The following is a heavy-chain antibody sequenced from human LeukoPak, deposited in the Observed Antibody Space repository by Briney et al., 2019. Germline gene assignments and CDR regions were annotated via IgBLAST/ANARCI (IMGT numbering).Heavy chain of an antibody. CDR2: LYSDGNT. CDR3: ARGVEPLAANTLAY. V-gene: IGHV3-53*01. J-gene: IGHJ4*02. Sequence: PGGSLRLSCAASGFTVITNDMTWVRQAPGKGLEWVSVLYSDGNTKYADSVQGRFTISRDNSKNTLYLEMSSLSPDDTAVYYCARGVEPLAANTLAYWGQVTLVTVSS. CDR1: GFTVITND. D-gene: IGHD1-14*01.